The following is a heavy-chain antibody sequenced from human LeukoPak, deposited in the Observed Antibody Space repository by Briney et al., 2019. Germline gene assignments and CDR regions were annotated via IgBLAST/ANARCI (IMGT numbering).Heavy chain of an antibody. D-gene: IGHD4-11*01. V-gene: IGHV3-30*18. J-gene: IGHJ6*02. Sequence: PGGSLRLSCAASGFTFSSYGMHWVRQAPGKGLEWVAVISYDGSNKYYADSVKGRFTISRDNSKNTLYPQMNSLRAEDTAVYYCAKVFRGLYRDYYGMDVWGQGTTVTVSS. CDR1: GFTFSSYG. CDR3: AKVFRGLYRDYYGMDV. CDR2: ISYDGSNK.